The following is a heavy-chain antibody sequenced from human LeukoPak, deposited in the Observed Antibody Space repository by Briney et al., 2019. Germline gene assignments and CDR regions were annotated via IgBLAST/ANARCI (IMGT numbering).Heavy chain of an antibody. J-gene: IGHJ4*02. Sequence: GGSLRLSCAASGFAFSSYAMTWVRQAPGKGLEWVSAISGSGGSTYYADSVKGRFTISRDNSKNTLFLQMNSLRAEDTAVYYCAKGSSIGARITTIDDWGQGSLVTVSS. CDR1: GFAFSSYA. V-gene: IGHV3-23*01. CDR2: ISGSGGST. CDR3: AKGSSIGARITTIDD. D-gene: IGHD3-22*01.